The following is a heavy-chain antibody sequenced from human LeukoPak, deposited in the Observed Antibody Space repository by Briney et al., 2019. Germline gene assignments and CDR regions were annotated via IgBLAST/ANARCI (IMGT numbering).Heavy chain of an antibody. D-gene: IGHD2-2*01. J-gene: IGHJ6*04. CDR3: ARDKYQLLSYYYGMDV. V-gene: IGHV4-30-4*01. Sequence: SETLSLTCTVSGGSISSGDYYWSWIRHPPGKGLEGIGYIYYSGSTYYNPSLKSRVTISVDTSKNQFSLRLSSVTAADTAVYYCARDKYQLLSYYYGMDVWGKGTTVTVSS. CDR1: GGSISSGDYY. CDR2: IYYSGST.